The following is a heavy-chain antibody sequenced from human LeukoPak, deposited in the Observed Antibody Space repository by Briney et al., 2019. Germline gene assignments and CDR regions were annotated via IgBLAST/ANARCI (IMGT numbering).Heavy chain of an antibody. CDR2: IYYSGST. V-gene: IGHV4-59*12. J-gene: IGHJ5*02. CDR3: AARFDCSGGSCYLVSGWFDP. Sequence: SETLSLTCTVSGGSISSYYWSWIRQPPGKGLEWIGYIYYSGSTNYNPSLKSRVTISVDTSKNQFSLKLSSVTAADTAVYYCAARFDCSGGSCYLVSGWFDPWGQGTLVTVSS. CDR1: GGSISSYY. D-gene: IGHD2-15*01.